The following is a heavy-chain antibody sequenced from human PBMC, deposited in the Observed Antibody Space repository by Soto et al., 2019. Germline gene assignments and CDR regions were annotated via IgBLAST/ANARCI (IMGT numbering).Heavy chain of an antibody. CDR3: AGGGGPDY. CDR2: LQTDGSHP. V-gene: IGHV3-74*01. J-gene: IGHJ4*02. D-gene: IGHD2-15*01. CDR1: GFTFDYYW. Sequence: EVQLVESGGGLVQPGGSLRLSCVASGFTFDYYWMHWVRQAPGEGLMWVSRLQTDGSHPDYADSVKGRFTSTRDNAKNTLDLRITNLGAEDTAVYSWAGGGGPDYWGQGTLVTVSS.